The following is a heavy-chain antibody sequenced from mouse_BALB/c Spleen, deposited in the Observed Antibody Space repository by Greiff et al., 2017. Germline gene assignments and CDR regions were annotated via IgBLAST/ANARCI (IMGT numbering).Heavy chain of an antibody. CDR1: GYTFTSYN. J-gene: IGHJ1*01. Sequence: LQQPGAELVKPGASVKMSCKASGYTFTSYNMHWVKQTPGQGLEWIGAIYPGNGDTSYNQKFKGKATLTADKSSSTAYMQLSSLTSEDSAVYYCARSDDGGFYWYFDVWGAGTTVTVSS. V-gene: IGHV1-12*01. D-gene: IGHD2-12*01. CDR2: IYPGNGDT. CDR3: ARSDDGGFYWYFDV.